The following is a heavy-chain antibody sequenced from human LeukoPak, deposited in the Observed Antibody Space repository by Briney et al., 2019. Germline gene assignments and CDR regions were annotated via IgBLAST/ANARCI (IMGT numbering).Heavy chain of an antibody. V-gene: IGHV3-30-3*01. J-gene: IGHJ4*02. CDR1: GFTFRNYV. D-gene: IGHD3-10*01. Sequence: GGSLRLSCAASGFTFRNYVIHWVRQAPGKGLEWVAVTSSDLNVKLYADSVKGRSPISRDNSRSTLYLQMNSLRPEDTAIYYCAREGYYGSGSPPSLYFDYWGQGTLVTVSS. CDR2: TSSDLNVK. CDR3: AREGYYGSGSPPSLYFDY.